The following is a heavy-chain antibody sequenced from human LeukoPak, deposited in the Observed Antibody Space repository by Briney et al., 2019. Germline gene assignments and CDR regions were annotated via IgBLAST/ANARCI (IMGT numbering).Heavy chain of an antibody. CDR1: GGSISSINW. D-gene: IGHD2-2*01. J-gene: IGHJ4*02. CDR2: IYHSGSP. CDR3: ARENINTWHSCDY. Sequence: SETLSLTCAVSGGSISSINWWGWVRQPPGKGLEWIGEIYHSGSPNYNPSLKSRVTISVDKSRNHFSLNLSSVTAADTAVYYCARENINTWHSCDYWGQGTLVTVSS. V-gene: IGHV4-4*02.